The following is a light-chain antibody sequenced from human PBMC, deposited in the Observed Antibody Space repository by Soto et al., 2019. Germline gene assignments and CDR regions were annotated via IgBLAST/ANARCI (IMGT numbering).Light chain of an antibody. Sequence: EIVMTQSPATLSVSPGERATLSCRASQSVHSSLAWYQQKPGQAPRLLIYGASTRATGIPARFSGSGSGTEFTLTVSSLQSEDFAFYYCQHYKNWPYTFGQGTKLEIK. J-gene: IGKJ2*01. CDR1: QSVHSS. CDR3: QHYKNWPYT. CDR2: GAS. V-gene: IGKV3-15*01.